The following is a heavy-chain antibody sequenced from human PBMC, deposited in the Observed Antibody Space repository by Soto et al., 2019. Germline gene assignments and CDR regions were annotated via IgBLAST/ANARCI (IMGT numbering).Heavy chain of an antibody. J-gene: IGHJ4*02. Sequence: VASVKVSCNVSGYTVTELSMHWVRQTPEKGLEWMGRFDPEDGETIFAQKFQGRVTMTADTSTDTAYMELSSLKPEDTAVYFCATHPAYFSSSGNCQDAFDNWGQGTLVTVSS. CDR1: GYTVTELS. D-gene: IGHD2-2*01. V-gene: IGHV1-24*01. CDR2: FDPEDGET. CDR3: ATHPAYFSSSGNCQDAFDN.